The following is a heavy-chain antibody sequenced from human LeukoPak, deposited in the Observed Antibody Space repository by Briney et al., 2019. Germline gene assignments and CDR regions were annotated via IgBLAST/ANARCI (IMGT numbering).Heavy chain of an antibody. D-gene: IGHD1-26*01. CDR3: VRLSWELGDGGVT. Sequence: GGSLRLSCAASGFTFSSYWMHWVRQAPGKGLVWISRVNSDGSSTSYADSVKGRFTISRDNAKNTLYLHMNSLRAEDTALYYCVRLSWELGDGGVTWGQGTLVTVSS. CDR1: GFTFSSYW. CDR2: VNSDGSST. V-gene: IGHV3-74*01. J-gene: IGHJ5*02.